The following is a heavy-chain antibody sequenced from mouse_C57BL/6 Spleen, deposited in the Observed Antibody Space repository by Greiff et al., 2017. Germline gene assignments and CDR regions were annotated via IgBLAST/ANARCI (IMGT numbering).Heavy chain of an antibody. CDR2: INPSNGGT. CDR3: ARWDSSGAWFAY. D-gene: IGHD3-2*02. V-gene: IGHV1-53*01. Sequence: QVQLQQPGTELVKPGASVKLSCKASGYTFTSYWMHWVKQRPGQDLEWIGNINPSNGGTNYNEKFKSKATLTVDKSSSTAYMQLSSLTSEDSAVYYCARWDSSGAWFAYWGQGTLVTVSA. CDR1: GYTFTSYW. J-gene: IGHJ3*01.